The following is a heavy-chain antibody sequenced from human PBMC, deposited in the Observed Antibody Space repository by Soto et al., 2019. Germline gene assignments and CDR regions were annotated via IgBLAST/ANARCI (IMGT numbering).Heavy chain of an antibody. J-gene: IGHJ5*02. V-gene: IGHV4-4*02. Sequence: QVQLRESGPGLVKPSGTLSLTCVVSGASISSTYWWSWVRQPPGKGLDWIGEIYHTGSTKYNPSLKSRVTISIDKSNNEFSLKLNSVTAADTAVYYCATLPPRIEVVVTPIPTWGQGILVTVSS. CDR2: IYHTGST. CDR1: GASISSTYW. D-gene: IGHD2-21*02. CDR3: ATLPPRIEVVVTPIPT.